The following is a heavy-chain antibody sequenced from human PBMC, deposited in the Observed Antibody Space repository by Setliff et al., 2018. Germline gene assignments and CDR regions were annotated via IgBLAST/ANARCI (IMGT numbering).Heavy chain of an antibody. Sequence: GGSLRLSCAASGFTFSSYGMHWVRQAPGKGLEWVAFIRYDGSNKYYADSVKGRFTISRDNSKNTLYLQMNSLRPEDTAVYYCARAHSSTLSVHDYWGQGTLVTVSS. CDR1: GFTFSSYG. CDR2: IRYDGSNK. J-gene: IGHJ4*02. D-gene: IGHD2-2*01. V-gene: IGHV3-30*02. CDR3: ARAHSSTLSVHDY.